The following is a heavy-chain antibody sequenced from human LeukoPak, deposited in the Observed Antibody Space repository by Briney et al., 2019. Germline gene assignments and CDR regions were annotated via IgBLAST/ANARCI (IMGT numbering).Heavy chain of an antibody. V-gene: IGHV3-48*02. CDR2: IHKTSSPI. CDR3: VRDRAGGAFDI. CDR1: GSNFNTYD. J-gene: IGHJ3*02. Sequence: PGGSLRLSCAASGSNFNTYDMNWVRQAPGKGLEWLSFIHKTSSPIYYADSVKGRLTISRDNAKNSLYLQLNSLRDEDTAVYYCVRDRAGGAFDIWGQGTMVTVSS. D-gene: IGHD3-16*01.